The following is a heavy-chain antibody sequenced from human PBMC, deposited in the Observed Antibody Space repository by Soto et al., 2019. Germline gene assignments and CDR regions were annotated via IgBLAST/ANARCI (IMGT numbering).Heavy chain of an antibody. CDR2: ISAYNGNT. CDR3: ARDRGLRYFDWASANDAFDI. D-gene: IGHD3-9*01. V-gene: IGHV1-18*01. CDR1: GYTFTSYG. Sequence: GASVKVSCKASGYTFTSYGISWVRQAPGQGLEWMGWISAYNGNTNYAQKLQGRVTMTTDTSTSTAYMELRSLRSDDTAVYYCARDRGLRYFDWASANDAFDIWGQGTMVTVSS. J-gene: IGHJ3*02.